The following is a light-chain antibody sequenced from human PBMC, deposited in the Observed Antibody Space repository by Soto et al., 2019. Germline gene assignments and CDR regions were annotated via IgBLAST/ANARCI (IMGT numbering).Light chain of an antibody. CDR1: QSISSW. CDR3: QQYKSYSPT. V-gene: IGKV1-5*01. Sequence: DIQMTQSPSTLSASVGDRVTITCRASQSISSWLAWYQQKPGKAPKLLIYDASSLESGVPSRFSGSGSGTEFTLTISSLQPDDFASYYCQQYKSYSPTFGQGTKLEIK. J-gene: IGKJ2*01. CDR2: DAS.